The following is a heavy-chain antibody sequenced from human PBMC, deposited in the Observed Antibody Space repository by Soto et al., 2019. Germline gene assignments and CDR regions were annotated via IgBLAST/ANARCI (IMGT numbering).Heavy chain of an antibody. CDR1: GGPINSPDYY. D-gene: IGHD4-17*01. CDR3: ARDRYGDYNFDY. CDR2: IYYSGST. V-gene: IGHV4-61*08. Sequence: SETLSLTCNVSGGPINSPDYYWTWIRQPPGKGLEWIGYIYYSGSTNYNPSLKSRVTISVDTSKNQFSLKLSSVTAADTAVYYCARDRYGDYNFDYWGQGTLVTVSS. J-gene: IGHJ4*02.